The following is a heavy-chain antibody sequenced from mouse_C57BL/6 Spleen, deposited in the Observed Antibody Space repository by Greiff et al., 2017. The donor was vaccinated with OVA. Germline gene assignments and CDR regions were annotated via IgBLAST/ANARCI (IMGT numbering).Heavy chain of an antibody. Sequence: QVQLQQPGAELVKPGASVKLSCKASGYTFTSYWMHWVKQRPGQGLEWIGMIHPNSGSTNYPEKFKSKATLTVDKSSSTAYMQLSSLTSEDTAVYYCARSYYGSSYWYFDVWGTGTTVTVSS. CDR3: ARSYYGSSYWYFDV. D-gene: IGHD1-1*01. V-gene: IGHV1-64*01. CDR2: IHPNSGST. CDR1: GYTFTSYW. J-gene: IGHJ1*03.